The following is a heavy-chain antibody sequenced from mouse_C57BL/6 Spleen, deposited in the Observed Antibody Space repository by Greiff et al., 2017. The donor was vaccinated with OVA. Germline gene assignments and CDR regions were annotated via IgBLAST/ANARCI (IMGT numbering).Heavy chain of an antibody. CDR3: ARGDGNLFAY. CDR2: IYPGDGDT. V-gene: IGHV1-82*01. CDR1: GYAFSSSW. Sequence: QVQLQQSGPELVKPGASVKISCKASGYAFSSSWMNWVKQRPGKGLEWIGRIYPGDGDTNYNGKFKGKATLTADKSSRTAYMQLSSLTSEDSAVYFCARGDGNLFAYWGQGTLVTVSA. J-gene: IGHJ3*01. D-gene: IGHD2-1*01.